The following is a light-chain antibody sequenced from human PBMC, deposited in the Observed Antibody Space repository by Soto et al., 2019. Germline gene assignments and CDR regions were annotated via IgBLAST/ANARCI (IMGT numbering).Light chain of an antibody. CDR3: QQRSNWPPIT. CDR1: QSVSSY. CDR2: DAS. V-gene: IGKV3-11*01. J-gene: IGKJ5*01. Sequence: EIVLTQSPATLSLSPGERATLSCRASQSVSSYLAWYQQKPGQAPRLLIYDASTRATGIPARFSGSGSGTDFIPTIISRLPEDFAVYYCQQRSNWPPITFGQGTRLEIK.